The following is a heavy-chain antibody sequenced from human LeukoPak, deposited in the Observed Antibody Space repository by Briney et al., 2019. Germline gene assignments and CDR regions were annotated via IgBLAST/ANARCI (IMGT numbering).Heavy chain of an antibody. CDR3: ARMSVDEVVVAGEYFQH. CDR2: IYYRGTT. V-gene: IGHV4-59*12. CDR1: GDSIDSYY. J-gene: IGHJ1*01. D-gene: IGHD2-15*01. Sequence: SETLSLTCTVSGDSIDSYYWSWIRQPPGKGLEWIGYIYYRGTTSYNPFLKSRVTISVDTSKNQFSLKLNSVTAADTAVYYCARMSVDEVVVAGEYFQHWGQGTLVTVSS.